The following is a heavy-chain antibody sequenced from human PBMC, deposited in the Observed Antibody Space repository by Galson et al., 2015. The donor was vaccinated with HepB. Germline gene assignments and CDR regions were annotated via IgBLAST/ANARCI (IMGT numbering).Heavy chain of an antibody. D-gene: IGHD4-11*01. CDR2: ISSSSSYI. CDR3: ARGMTTVNEDYFDY. CDR1: GFTFSSYS. J-gene: IGHJ4*02. V-gene: IGHV3-21*01. Sequence: SLRLSCAASGFTFSSYSMNWVRQAPGKGLEWVSSISSSSSYIYYADSVKGRFTISRDNAKNSLYLQMNSLRAEDTAVYYCARGMTTVNEDYFDYWGQGTLVTVSS.